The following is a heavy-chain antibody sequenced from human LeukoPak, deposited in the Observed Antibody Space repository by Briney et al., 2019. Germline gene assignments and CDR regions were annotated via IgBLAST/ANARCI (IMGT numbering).Heavy chain of an antibody. CDR2: FYHSGSP. V-gene: IGHV4-38-2*02. D-gene: IGHD2-15*01. CDR1: GYSISSGYF. Sequence: SETLSLTCNVSGYSISSGYFWGWIRQPPGKGLEWIGSFYHSGSPYYNPSLKSRVTISVDTSRNQFSLKLSSVTAADTAVYYCVRDWWGYYYMDVWGKGTLVTVSS. CDR3: VRDWWGYYYMDV. J-gene: IGHJ6*03.